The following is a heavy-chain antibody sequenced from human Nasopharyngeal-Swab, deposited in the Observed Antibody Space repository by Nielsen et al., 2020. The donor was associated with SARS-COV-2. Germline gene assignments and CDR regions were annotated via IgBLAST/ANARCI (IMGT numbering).Heavy chain of an antibody. CDR2: ISAYNGNT. J-gene: IGHJ4*02. D-gene: IGHD3-22*01. CDR3: ARDRLTSQYYYDSSGYGY. CDR1: GYTFTSYG. Sequence: ASVKVSCKASGYTFTSYGISWVRQAPGQGLEWMGWISAYNGNTNYAQKLQGRVTMTTDTPTSTAYMELRSLRSDDTAVYYCARDRLTSQYYYDSSGYGYWGQGTLVTVSS. V-gene: IGHV1-18*01.